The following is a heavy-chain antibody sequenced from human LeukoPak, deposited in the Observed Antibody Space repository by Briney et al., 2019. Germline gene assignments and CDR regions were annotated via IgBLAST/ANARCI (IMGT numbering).Heavy chain of an antibody. J-gene: IGHJ5*02. CDR2: ISGSGGSR. D-gene: IGHD4-11*01. CDR3: AKDPDYSNYDWFDP. Sequence: PGGSLRLSCAASGFTFSSYAMRWVRQAPGKGLEWVSAISGSGGSRYYADSVKGRFTISRDNSKNTLYLQMNSLRAEDTAVYYCAKDPDYSNYDWFDPWGQGTLVTVSS. V-gene: IGHV3-23*01. CDR1: GFTFSSYA.